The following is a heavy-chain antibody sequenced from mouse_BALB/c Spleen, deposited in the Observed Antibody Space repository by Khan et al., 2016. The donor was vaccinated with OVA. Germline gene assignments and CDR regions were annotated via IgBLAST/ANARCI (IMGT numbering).Heavy chain of an antibody. V-gene: IGHV1S136*01. D-gene: IGHD1-1*01. CDR3: ARDYGRSFWFAY. Sequence: EVQLQESGPELVKPGASVKMSCKASDYTFTDYIIHWVKQKPGQGLEWIGYINPYNDGTKYNEKFKGKATLTSDKSSSTVYMELSGLTSEDSAVYYCARDYGRSFWFAYWGQGTLVTDSA. J-gene: IGHJ3*01. CDR2: INPYNDGT. CDR1: DYTFTDYI.